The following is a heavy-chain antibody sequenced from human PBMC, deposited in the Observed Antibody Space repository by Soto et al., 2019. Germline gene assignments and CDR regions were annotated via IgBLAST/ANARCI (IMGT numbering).Heavy chain of an antibody. Sequence: GGSLRLSCAASGFTFSSYSMNWVRQAPGKGLEWVSSISSSSSYIYYADSVKGRFTISRDNAKNSLYLQMNSLRAEDTAVYYCARDRGAARPWWFDPWGQGTLVTVSS. V-gene: IGHV3-21*01. CDR2: ISSSSSYI. CDR3: ARDRGAARPWWFDP. J-gene: IGHJ5*02. CDR1: GFTFSSYS. D-gene: IGHD6-6*01.